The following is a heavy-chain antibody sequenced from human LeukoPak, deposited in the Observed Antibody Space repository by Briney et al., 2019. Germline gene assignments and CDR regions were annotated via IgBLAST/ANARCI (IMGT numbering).Heavy chain of an antibody. V-gene: IGHV3-23*01. Sequence: GGSLRLSCAASGFTFISYGLSWVRQAPGKGLEWVSALSGSGGSTYYADSVKGRFTISRDDSKKTLSLQMNSLRVEDTAVYYCAQDIAWGAFEHWGQGILVTVSS. D-gene: IGHD7-27*01. CDR2: LSGSGGST. CDR3: AQDIAWGAFEH. CDR1: GFTFISYG. J-gene: IGHJ4*02.